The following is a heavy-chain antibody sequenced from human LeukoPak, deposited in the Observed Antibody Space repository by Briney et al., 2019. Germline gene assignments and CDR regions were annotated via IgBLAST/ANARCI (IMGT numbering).Heavy chain of an antibody. CDR2: INPNTGAT. V-gene: IGHV1-2*02. D-gene: IGHD3-10*01. CDR3: ARTPYGSGSIGWFDP. J-gene: IGHJ5*02. Sequence: ASVKVSCKASGYTFTGYYMHWARQTPGRGLEWMGWINPNTGATKNAQKFQGRVTMTRDTSISTAYMELSRLTSDDTAIYYCARTPYGSGSIGWFDPWGQGTLVTVSS. CDR1: GYTFTGYY.